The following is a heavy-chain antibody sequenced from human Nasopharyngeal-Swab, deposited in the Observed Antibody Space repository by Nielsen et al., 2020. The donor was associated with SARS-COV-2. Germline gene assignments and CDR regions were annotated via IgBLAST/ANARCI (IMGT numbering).Heavy chain of an antibody. CDR2: NSPYNDYT. CDR1: GYTFSSYG. J-gene: IGHJ4*02. Sequence: ASAMVSCNTSGYTFSSYGIAWVRQPPGQGLVWLGCNSPYNDYTHYAQKFQGSVTMTSDTSTSTAYLELRSITSDDTAVYYCARELGVGLFDYWGQGTLVTVSS. V-gene: IGHV1-18*01. CDR3: ARELGVGLFDY. D-gene: IGHD3-16*01.